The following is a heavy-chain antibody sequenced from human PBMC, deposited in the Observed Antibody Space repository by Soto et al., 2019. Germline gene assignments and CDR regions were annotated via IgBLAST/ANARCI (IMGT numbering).Heavy chain of an antibody. V-gene: IGHV1-8*01. CDR3: ATSGGGWYLY. D-gene: IGHD6-19*01. CDR2: LNPNSGDT. CDR1: GYTFSSYD. J-gene: IGHJ4*02. Sequence: QVQLVQSGAEVKKPGASVKVSCKASGYTFSSYDINWVRQATGQGLEWMGWLNPNSGDTGYAQKFQGRVTLTRNTSINTANIELSSRTSDATAVYYCATSGGGWYLYWGQGTLVTVSS.